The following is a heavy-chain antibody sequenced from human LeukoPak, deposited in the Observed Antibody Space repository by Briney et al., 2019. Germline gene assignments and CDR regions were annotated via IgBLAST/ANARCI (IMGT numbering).Heavy chain of an antibody. Sequence: PGGSLRLSCAASGFTFNNYAMNWVRQAPGKGLEWDSSISGGGETTYYADSAKGRFTISRDNSQNTLYLQMNSLRAEDTAVYYCASDYADYVGYFFFDYWGQGTLVTVPS. J-gene: IGHJ4*02. V-gene: IGHV3-23*01. CDR3: ASDYADYVGYFFFDY. CDR1: GFTFNNYA. CDR2: ISGGGETT. D-gene: IGHD4-17*01.